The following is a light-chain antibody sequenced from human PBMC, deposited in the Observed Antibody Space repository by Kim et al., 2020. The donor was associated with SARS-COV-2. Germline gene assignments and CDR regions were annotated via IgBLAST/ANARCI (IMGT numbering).Light chain of an antibody. CDR1: ISTY. CDR3: QQYDSLPIT. CDR2: DVS. Sequence: ISTYLNWYHQKPGKAPQLLIYDVSKLGTGVPPRFSGSGFGTDFSLTINSLQPEDIGTYYCQQYDSLPITFGGGTKVDIK. J-gene: IGKJ4*01. V-gene: IGKV1-33*01.